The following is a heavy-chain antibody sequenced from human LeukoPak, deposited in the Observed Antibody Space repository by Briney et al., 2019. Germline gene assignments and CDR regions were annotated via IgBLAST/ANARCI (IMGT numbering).Heavy chain of an antibody. CDR2: ISHRGST. J-gene: IGHJ3*02. CDR1: GGSFSGYY. Sequence: SETLSLTCAVYGGSFSGYYWSWIRQPPGKGLEWIGEISHRGSTNYNPSLKSRVTISVDTSKNQFSLKLTSVTAADTAVYYCAREGGYSSSSEPSDAFDIWGQGTMVTVSS. CDR3: AREGGYSSSSEPSDAFDI. D-gene: IGHD6-6*01. V-gene: IGHV4-34*01.